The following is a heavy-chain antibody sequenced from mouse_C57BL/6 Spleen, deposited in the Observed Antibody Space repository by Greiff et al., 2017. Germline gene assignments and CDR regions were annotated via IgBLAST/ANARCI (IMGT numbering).Heavy chain of an antibody. D-gene: IGHD1-1*01. V-gene: IGHV1-26*01. Sequence: EVQLQQSGPELVKPGASVKISCKASGYTFTDYYMNWVKQSHGKSLEWIGDINPNNGGTSYNQKFKGKATLTVDKSSSTAYMELRSLTSEDSAVYYCAREKYYYGRAGAMDYWGQGTSVTVSS. J-gene: IGHJ4*01. CDR2: INPNNGGT. CDR3: AREKYYYGRAGAMDY. CDR1: GYTFTDYY.